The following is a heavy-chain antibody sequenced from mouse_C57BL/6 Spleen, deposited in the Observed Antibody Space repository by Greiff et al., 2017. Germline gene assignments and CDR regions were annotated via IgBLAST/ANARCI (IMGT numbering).Heavy chain of an antibody. J-gene: IGHJ2*01. CDR1: GYTFTDYE. Sequence: VKLMESGAELVRPGASVTLSCKASGYTFTDYEMHWVKQTPVHGLEWIGAIDPETGGTAYNQKFKGKAILTADKSSSTAYMELRSLTSEDSAVYYCTRGGGVDYWGQGTTLTVSS. V-gene: IGHV1-15*01. D-gene: IGHD1-1*02. CDR3: TRGGGVDY. CDR2: IDPETGGT.